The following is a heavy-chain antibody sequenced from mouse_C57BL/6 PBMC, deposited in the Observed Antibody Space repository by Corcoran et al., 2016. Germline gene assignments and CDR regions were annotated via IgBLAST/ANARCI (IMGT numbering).Heavy chain of an antibody. CDR3: ARLGGNYRFYAMDY. CDR1: GYTFTTYG. Sequence: QIQLVQSGPELTKPGETVKISCKASGYTFTTYGMSWVKQAPGKGLKWMGWINTYSGVPTYADDFKGRFAFSLETSASTAYLQINNLKNEDTATYFCARLGGNYRFYAMDYWGQGTSVTVSS. V-gene: IGHV9-3*01. CDR2: INTYSGVP. D-gene: IGHD2-1*01. J-gene: IGHJ4*01.